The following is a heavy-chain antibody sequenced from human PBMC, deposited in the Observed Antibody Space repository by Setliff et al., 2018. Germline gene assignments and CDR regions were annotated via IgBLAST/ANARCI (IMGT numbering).Heavy chain of an antibody. CDR1: GGSFSGHY. D-gene: IGHD3-10*01. CDR2: INHGGST. CDR3: ARGAQTRYGSGSYDY. J-gene: IGHJ4*02. Sequence: SETLSLTCAVYGGSFSGHYWSWIRQPPGKGLEWIGEINHGGSTNYNPSLKSRVAISVDTSKNQFSLKLSAVTAADTALYYCARGAQTRYGSGSYDYWGQGTLVTVSS. V-gene: IGHV4-34*01.